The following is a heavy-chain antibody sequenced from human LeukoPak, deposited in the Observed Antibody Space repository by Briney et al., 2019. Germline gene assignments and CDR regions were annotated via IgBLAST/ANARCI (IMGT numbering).Heavy chain of an antibody. V-gene: IGHV4-39*01. D-gene: IGHD2-2*01. Sequence: NPSETLSLTCTVSGGSISSSSYYWGWIRQPPGKGLEWIGSIYYSGSTYYNPSLKSRVTISVDTSKNQFSLKLSSVTAADTAVYYCARAGQGYCSSTSCYLSLDYWGQGTLVTVSS. CDR3: ARAGQGYCSSTSCYLSLDY. CDR2: IYYSGST. CDR1: GGSISSSSYY. J-gene: IGHJ4*02.